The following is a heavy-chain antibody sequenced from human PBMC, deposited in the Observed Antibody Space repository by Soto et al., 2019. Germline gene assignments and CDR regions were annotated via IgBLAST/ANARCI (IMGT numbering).Heavy chain of an antibody. D-gene: IGHD1-1*01. CDR2: IYSSGST. Sequence: SETLSLTCTVSGGSISSYYWSWIRQPPGKGLEWIGYIYSSGSTNYNPSLKGRVTISVDTSKNQFSLRLSSVTAVDTAVYYCARNGGWNDAFDIWRQGTMVTVS. CDR3: ARNGGWNDAFDI. J-gene: IGHJ3*02. V-gene: IGHV4-59*01. CDR1: GGSISSYY.